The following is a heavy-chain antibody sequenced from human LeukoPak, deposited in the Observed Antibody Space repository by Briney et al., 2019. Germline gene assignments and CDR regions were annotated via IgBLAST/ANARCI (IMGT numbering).Heavy chain of an antibody. D-gene: IGHD1-26*01. J-gene: IGHJ3*02. Sequence: SETLSLTCTVSGGSITSYYWSWIRQPPGKGLEWIGYLYYTGVTNYSPSLKSRVTISVDTSKSQFSLKLSSVTAADTAVYYCARAGRWEGRPHAFDIWGQGTMVTVSS. V-gene: IGHV4-59*01. CDR3: ARAGRWEGRPHAFDI. CDR1: GGSITSYY. CDR2: LYYTGVT.